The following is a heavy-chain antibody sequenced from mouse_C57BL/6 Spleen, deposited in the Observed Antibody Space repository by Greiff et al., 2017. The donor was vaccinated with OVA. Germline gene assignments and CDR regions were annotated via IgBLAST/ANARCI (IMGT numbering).Heavy chain of an antibody. CDR2: ISDGGSYT. Sequence: EVKLVESGGGLVKPGGSLRLSCAASGFTFSSYAMSWVRQTPEKRLEWVATISDGGSYTYYPDNVKGRFTSSRDNAKNNLYLQMSHLKSEDTAMYYCARERGLRGGFDYWGQGTTLTVSS. CDR3: ARERGLRGGFDY. D-gene: IGHD2-4*01. CDR1: GFTFSSYA. J-gene: IGHJ2*01. V-gene: IGHV5-4*01.